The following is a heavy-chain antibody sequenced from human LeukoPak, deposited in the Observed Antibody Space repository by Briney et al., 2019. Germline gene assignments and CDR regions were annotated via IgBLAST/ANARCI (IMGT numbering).Heavy chain of an antibody. J-gene: IGHJ5*02. CDR3: AKETPNTGWFDP. V-gene: IGHV1-46*01. CDR1: RYTFTNYD. D-gene: IGHD1-14*01. CDR2: INPSGDGT. Sequence: GASVKVSCKASRYTFTNYDINWVRQAPGQGLEWMGVINPSGDGTNYPQRFQGRVTLTRDTSTSTVYMELTSLRSEDTAMYYCAKETPNTGWFDPWGQGTLVTVSS.